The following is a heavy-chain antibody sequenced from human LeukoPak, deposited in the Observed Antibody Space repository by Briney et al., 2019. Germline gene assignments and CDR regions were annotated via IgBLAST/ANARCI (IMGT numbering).Heavy chain of an antibody. CDR1: GFTFSSYS. Sequence: GGSLRLSCAASGFTFSSYSMNWVRQAPGKGLEWVSSISSSSSYIYYADSVKGRFTISRDNAKNSLYLQMNSLRAEDTAVYYCARDIPWGYCSGGSCYNYYYYYMDVWGKGTTVTVSS. V-gene: IGHV3-21*01. CDR3: ARDIPWGYCSGGSCYNYYYYYMDV. CDR2: ISSSSSYI. J-gene: IGHJ6*03. D-gene: IGHD2-15*01.